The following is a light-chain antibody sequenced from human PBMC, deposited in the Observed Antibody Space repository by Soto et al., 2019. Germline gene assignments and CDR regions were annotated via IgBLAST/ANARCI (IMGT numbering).Light chain of an antibody. CDR1: QDIANY. Sequence: DIQLTQSPSFLSASVGDRVTITCRASQDIANYLAWYQHKPGKAPKFLIYATSTLQSGVPSRFSGSGSGTHFTLTISSLQPEDSATYYCHQYYNRPPWTFGQGTKVDIK. J-gene: IGKJ1*01. CDR3: HQYYNRPPWT. V-gene: IGKV1-9*01. CDR2: ATS.